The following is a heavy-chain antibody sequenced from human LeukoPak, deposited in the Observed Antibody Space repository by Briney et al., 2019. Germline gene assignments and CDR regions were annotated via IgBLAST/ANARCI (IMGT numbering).Heavy chain of an antibody. D-gene: IGHD3-3*01. CDR2: IYSGGST. V-gene: IGHV3-53*01. Sequence: AAGFLRLSCAASWFIISSDYMSWGRPAAGEVLELGSVIYSGGSTYYADSVKGRFTISRDNSKNTLYLQMNSLRAEDTAVYYCARGATIFGVAEEYYFDYWGQGTLVTVSS. CDR1: WFIISSDY. J-gene: IGHJ4*02. CDR3: ARGATIFGVAEEYYFDY.